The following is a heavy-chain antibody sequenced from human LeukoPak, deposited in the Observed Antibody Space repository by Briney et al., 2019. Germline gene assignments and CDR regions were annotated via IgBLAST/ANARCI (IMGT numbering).Heavy chain of an antibody. Sequence: GSSVKVSCKASGGTFSSYAISWVRQAPGQGLEWMGGIIPIFGTANYAQKFQGRVTITADESTSTAYMELSSLRSEDTALYYCARVKVGATIQPFDYWGQGTLVTVSS. CDR2: IIPIFGTA. CDR3: ARVKVGATIQPFDY. V-gene: IGHV1-69*01. CDR1: GGTFSSYA. J-gene: IGHJ4*02. D-gene: IGHD1-26*01.